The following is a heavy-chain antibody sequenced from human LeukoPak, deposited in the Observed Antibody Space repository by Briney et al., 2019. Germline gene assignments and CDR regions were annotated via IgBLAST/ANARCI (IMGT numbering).Heavy chain of an antibody. CDR2: IWYDGSNK. CDR3: ARDRRYSGYDFHYYYGMDV. Sequence: GWSLRLSCAASGFTFSSYGMHWVRQAPGKGLEWVAVIWYDGSNKYYADSVKGRLTISRDNSKNTLYLQMNSLRAEDTAVYYCARDRRYSGYDFHYYYGMDVWGQGTTVTVSS. CDR1: GFTFSSYG. J-gene: IGHJ6*02. V-gene: IGHV3-33*01. D-gene: IGHD5-12*01.